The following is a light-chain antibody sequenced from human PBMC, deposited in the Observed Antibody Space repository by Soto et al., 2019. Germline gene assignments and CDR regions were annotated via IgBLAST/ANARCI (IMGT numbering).Light chain of an antibody. J-gene: IGKJ4*01. CDR3: QQYDDWRLLT. V-gene: IGKV3-15*01. CDR1: QSVSSH. Sequence: EVVMTQSPATRSVSPGDKATLSCRASQSVSSHLAWYQQKPGQAPRLLIYGASTRASGVPARFSGSGSGTEFTLTISSLQSEDFAIYYCQQYDDWRLLTFGGGTKVEI. CDR2: GAS.